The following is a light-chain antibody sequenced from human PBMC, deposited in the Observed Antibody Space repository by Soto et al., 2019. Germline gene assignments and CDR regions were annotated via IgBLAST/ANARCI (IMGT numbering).Light chain of an antibody. J-gene: IGKJ1*01. CDR3: QQYNNWPRT. CDR2: ASS. V-gene: IGKV3-15*01. CDR1: QSISTN. Sequence: EIVMTQSPATLSVSPGERATLSCRASQSISTNLAWYQHKPGQAPRVLIYASSTRATGIPARFSGSGSGTEFTLTVSSLQSEDFAVYYCQQYNNWPRTFGQGTKV.